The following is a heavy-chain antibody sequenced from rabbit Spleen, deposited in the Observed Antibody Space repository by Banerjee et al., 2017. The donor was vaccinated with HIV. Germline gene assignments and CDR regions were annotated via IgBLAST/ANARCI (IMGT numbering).Heavy chain of an antibody. CDR2: IGVGSGST. V-gene: IGHV1S40*01. CDR3: ARFATDLDFHTYQV. J-gene: IGHJ4*01. CDR1: GFSFSSGYY. D-gene: IGHD6-1*01. Sequence: QQLEESGGGLVKPGASLTLTCKASGFSFSSGYYMCWVRQAPGKGLEWIACIGVGSGSTYFASWAKGRFTISKPSSTTVTLQMTSLTAADTATYFCARFATDLDFHTYQVWGPGTLVTVS.